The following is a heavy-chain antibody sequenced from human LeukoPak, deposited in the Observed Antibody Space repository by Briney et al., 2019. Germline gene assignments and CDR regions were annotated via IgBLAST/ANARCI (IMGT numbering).Heavy chain of an antibody. CDR1: GFTFSSYG. CDR2: IWYDGSNK. CDR3: AKIFHYGSGRSPFDY. D-gene: IGHD3-10*01. J-gene: IGHJ4*02. Sequence: GGSLRLSCAASGFTFSSYGMHWVRQAPGKGLEWVAVIWYDGSNKYYADSVKGRFTISRDNSKNTLYLQMNSLRAEDTAVYYCAKIFHYGSGRSPFDYWGQGTLVTVSS. V-gene: IGHV3-33*06.